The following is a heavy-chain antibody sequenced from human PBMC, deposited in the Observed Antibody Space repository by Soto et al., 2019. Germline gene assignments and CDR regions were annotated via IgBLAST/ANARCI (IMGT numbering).Heavy chain of an antibody. V-gene: IGHV3-13*01. Sequence: GGSLRLSCAASGFTFSSYDMHWVRQATGKGLEWVSAIGTAGDTYYPGSVKGRFTISRENAKNSLYLQMNSLRAGDTAVYYCARGYGPYGGVYFDYWGQGTLVTVSS. CDR2: IGTAGDT. CDR3: ARGYGPYGGVYFDY. D-gene: IGHD3-16*01. CDR1: GFTFSSYD. J-gene: IGHJ4*02.